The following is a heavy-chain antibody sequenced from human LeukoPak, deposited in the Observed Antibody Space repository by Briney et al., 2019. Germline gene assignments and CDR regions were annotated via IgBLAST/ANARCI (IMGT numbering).Heavy chain of an antibody. CDR3: ARVTGYVMEDNFDY. CDR2: IYYSGST. J-gene: IGHJ4*02. CDR1: GGSISSYY. D-gene: IGHD2-15*01. V-gene: IGHV4-59*01. Sequence: PSETLSLTCTVSGGSISSYYWSWIRQPPGKGLEWIGYIYYSGSTNYNPSLKSRVTISVDTSKNQFSLKLRSVTAADTAVYYCARVTGYVMEDNFDYWGREPWSPSPQ.